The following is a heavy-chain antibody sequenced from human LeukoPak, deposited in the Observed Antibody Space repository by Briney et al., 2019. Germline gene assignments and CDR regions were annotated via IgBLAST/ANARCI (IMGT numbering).Heavy chain of an antibody. Sequence: GGSLRLSCTDSGNTFDDYGMTWVRQAPGKGLEWVSGINGDGGAYNYAASVKGRFTISRDNAKNSLYLEMNSLRVEDTAVYFCARDLSSSWYSLAYWGQGILVTVSS. CDR3: ARDLSSSWYSLAY. D-gene: IGHD3-22*01. CDR2: INGDGGAY. CDR1: GNTFDDYG. V-gene: IGHV3-20*04. J-gene: IGHJ4*02.